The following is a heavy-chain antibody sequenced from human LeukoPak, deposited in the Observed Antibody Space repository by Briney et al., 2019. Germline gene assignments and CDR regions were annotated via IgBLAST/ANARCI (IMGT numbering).Heavy chain of an antibody. V-gene: IGHV3-30*02. J-gene: IGHJ4*02. CDR1: GFTFRSYG. CDR3: AKDYTSSGHYHEGTYFDY. D-gene: IGHD3-22*01. Sequence: PGGSLRLSCAASGFTFRSYGMHWVRQAPGKGLEWVAFIGYDGSNKYYVDSVKGRFTISRDNSKNTLHLQMNSLRPEDTAVYYCAKDYTSSGHYHEGTYFDYWGQGTLVTVSS. CDR2: IGYDGSNK.